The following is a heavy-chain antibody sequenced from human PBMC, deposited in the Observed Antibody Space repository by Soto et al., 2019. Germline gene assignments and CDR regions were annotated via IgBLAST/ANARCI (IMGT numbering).Heavy chain of an antibody. Sequence: ASVKGSCKASGYAFTGYYMHLVRQAPGQGLEWMGWINPNSGGTNYAQKFQGWVTMTRYTSISTAYMELSRLRSDDTAVYYCARDYGDYPWYYYGMDVWGQGTTVTVSS. CDR1: GYAFTGYY. D-gene: IGHD4-17*01. J-gene: IGHJ6*01. CDR3: ARDYGDYPWYYYGMDV. CDR2: INPNSGGT. V-gene: IGHV1-2*04.